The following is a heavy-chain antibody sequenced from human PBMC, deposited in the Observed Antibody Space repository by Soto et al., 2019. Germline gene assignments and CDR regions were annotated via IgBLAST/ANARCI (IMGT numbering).Heavy chain of an antibody. Sequence: HPGGSLRHSCSASGFSISNFGMFWVRQAPGRGLEWISFISRSHSDIYYADSVKGRFTISRDNAKNSMFLQMNSLRDEDRAVYYCWREGPNGYIPYYLETRGQGVPVTVSS. J-gene: IGHJ4*02. CDR1: GFSISNFG. CDR2: ISRSHSDI. CDR3: WREGPNGYIPYYLET. V-gene: IGHV3-48*02. D-gene: IGHD1-26*01.